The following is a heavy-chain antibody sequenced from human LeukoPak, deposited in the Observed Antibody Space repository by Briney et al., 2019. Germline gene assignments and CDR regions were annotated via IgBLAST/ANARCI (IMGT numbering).Heavy chain of an antibody. CDR2: INHSGST. Sequence: SETLSLTCAVYGGSFSGYYWSWIRQPPGKGLEWIGEINHSGSTNYNPSLKSRVTISVDTSKNQFSLKLSSVTAADMAVYYCALGYYGGDYWGQGTLVTVSS. J-gene: IGHJ4*02. D-gene: IGHD3-22*01. V-gene: IGHV4-34*01. CDR1: GGSFSGYY. CDR3: ALGYYGGDY.